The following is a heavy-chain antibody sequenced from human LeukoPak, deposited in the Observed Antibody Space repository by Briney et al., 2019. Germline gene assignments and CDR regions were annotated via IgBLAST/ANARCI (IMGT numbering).Heavy chain of an antibody. J-gene: IGHJ4*02. CDR3: ARYIGAPGFTHFDY. CDR1: GGSISSYH. D-gene: IGHD6-13*01. V-gene: IGHV4-59*01. CDR2: IHYSGST. Sequence: PSETLSLTCTVSGGSISSYHWSWIRQPPGKGLEWIGYIHYSGSTNYNPSLKSRVTISADTSKKQFSLNLRSVTAADTAVYYCARYIGAPGFTHFDYWGQGTLVTVSS.